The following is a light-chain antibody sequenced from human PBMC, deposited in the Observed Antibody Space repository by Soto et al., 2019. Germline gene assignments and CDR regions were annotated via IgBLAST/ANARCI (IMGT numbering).Light chain of an antibody. J-gene: IGKJ2*01. V-gene: IGKV3-15*01. CDR2: GAS. CDR3: QQYNNWPPYT. Sequence: EIVMTQSPVTLSVSPGERATLSCRASQSVSSNLAWYQQKPGQAPSLLIYGASTRATGIPARFSGSGSGTEFTLTISSLKSEDFAVYYCQQYNNWPPYTFGQGTKLEIK. CDR1: QSVSSN.